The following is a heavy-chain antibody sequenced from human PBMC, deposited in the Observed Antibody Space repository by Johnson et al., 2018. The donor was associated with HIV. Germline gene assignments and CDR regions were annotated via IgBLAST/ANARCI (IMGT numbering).Heavy chain of an antibody. J-gene: IGHJ3*02. CDR3: ARQFRSVGAPDALDI. D-gene: IGHD1-26*01. Sequence: EVQLVESGGGVVQPGRSLRLSCAASGFTFSRYWMSWVRQAPGKGLEWVANIKHDGSETYYVDSVKGRFTISRDNAKYSLYLQMNSLRAEDTAMYYCARQFRSVGAPDALDIWGQGTMVTVSS. V-gene: IGHV3-7*01. CDR2: IKHDGSET. CDR1: GFTFSRYW.